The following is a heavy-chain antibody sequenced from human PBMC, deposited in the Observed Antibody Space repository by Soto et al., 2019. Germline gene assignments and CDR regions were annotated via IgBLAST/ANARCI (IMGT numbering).Heavy chain of an antibody. J-gene: IGHJ6*02. CDR1: GDSVSSNSAA. CDR3: AAGYYFWSGYPSPCYYYYDGMAV. V-gene: IGHV6-1*01. CDR2: TYYRSKWYN. Sequence: SQTLSLTCAISGDSVSSNSAAWNWIRQSPSRGHEWLGRTYYRSKWYNDYAVSVKSRITINPDTSKNQFSLQLNSVTPEDTAVYYCAAGYYFWSGYPSPCYYYYDGMAVWGQRSTVIGSS. D-gene: IGHD3-3*01.